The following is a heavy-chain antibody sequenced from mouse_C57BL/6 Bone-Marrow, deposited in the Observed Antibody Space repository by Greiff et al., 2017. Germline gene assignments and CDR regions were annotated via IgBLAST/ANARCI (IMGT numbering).Heavy chain of an antibody. J-gene: IGHJ4*01. CDR2: INPNNGGT. CDR1: GYTFTDYY. Sequence: EVQLQQSGPELVKPGASVKISCKASGYTFTDYYMNWVKQSHGKSLEWIGDINPNNGGTSYNQKFKGKATLTVDKSSSTAYMQLRSLTSEDSAVYYCARYDGYYDAMDYWGQGTSVTVSS. V-gene: IGHV1-26*01. CDR3: ARYDGYYDAMDY. D-gene: IGHD2-3*01.